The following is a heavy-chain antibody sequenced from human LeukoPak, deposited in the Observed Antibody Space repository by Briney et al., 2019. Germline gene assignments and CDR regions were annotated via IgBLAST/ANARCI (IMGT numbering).Heavy chain of an antibody. D-gene: IGHD1-26*01. Sequence: PGGSLRLSCAASGFTFSSYAMHWVRQAPGRGLEWVTVISYDGSNGYYAGSVKGRFTISRDNSQNTLYVQMSSLRPEDTAVYYCVREVTSGSFDYWGQETLVTVSS. V-gene: IGHV3-30*04. CDR1: GFTFSSYA. CDR2: ISYDGSNG. CDR3: VREVTSGSFDY. J-gene: IGHJ4*02.